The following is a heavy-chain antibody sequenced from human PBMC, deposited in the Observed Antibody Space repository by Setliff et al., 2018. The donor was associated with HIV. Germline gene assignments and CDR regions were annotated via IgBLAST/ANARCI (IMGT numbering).Heavy chain of an antibody. D-gene: IGHD3-10*01. CDR3: ASFVFRDSTDEYYRPPGDHPLYYFDY. J-gene: IGHJ4*02. CDR1: GNIFTDFY. V-gene: IGHV1-69-2*01. CDR2: VDPENGKT. Sequence: ASVKVSCKASGNIFTDFYIHWVRQAPRKGLDWMGRVDPENGKTVYADIFQGRVTMTADRSTNTAYMELGSLRSEDTAVYYCASFVFRDSTDEYYRPPGDHPLYYFDYWAQGTLVTVS.